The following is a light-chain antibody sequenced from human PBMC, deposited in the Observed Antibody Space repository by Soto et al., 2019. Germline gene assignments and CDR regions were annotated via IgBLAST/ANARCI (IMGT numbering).Light chain of an antibody. CDR3: QQYGSSPA. CDR1: QYVGTR. V-gene: IGKV3-11*01. Sequence: EIVLTQSPATLSSSPGETATLSCRASQYVGTRLAWYEHKPGQALRLLIYYTSNRATGIPARFSGSGSGTDFTLTISSLEPEDFAVYYCQQYGSSPAFGQGTRLEIK. CDR2: YTS. J-gene: IGKJ5*01.